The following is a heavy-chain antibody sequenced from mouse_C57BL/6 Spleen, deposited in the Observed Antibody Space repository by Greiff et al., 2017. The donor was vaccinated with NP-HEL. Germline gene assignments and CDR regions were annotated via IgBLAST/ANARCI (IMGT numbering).Heavy chain of an antibody. V-gene: IGHV1-7*01. CDR3: ARSVYGKGWYFDV. J-gene: IGHJ1*03. D-gene: IGHD2-1*01. CDR2: INPSSGYT. Sequence: QVQLKQSGAELAKPGASVKLSCKASGYTFTSYWMHWVKQRPGQGLEWIGYINPSSGYTKYNQKFKVKATLTADKSSSTAYMQLSSLTYEDSAVYYCARSVYGKGWYFDVWGTGTTVTVAS. CDR1: GYTFTSYW.